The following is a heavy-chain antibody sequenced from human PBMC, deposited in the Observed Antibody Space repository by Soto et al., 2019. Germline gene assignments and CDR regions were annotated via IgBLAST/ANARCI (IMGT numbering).Heavy chain of an antibody. CDR1: GFTFNNYG. V-gene: IGHV3-30*18. J-gene: IGHJ5*02. Sequence: QVQLVESGGGVVQPGRSLRLSCVGSGFTFNNYGMHWVRQAPGKGLEWVAVISYEGRYTSSRDSVKGRFPISRDNSNNTLSHQMYSLRAEDIAVSFGAKELGYSASVSYPDLCGQGSLVTVAS. D-gene: IGHD3-10*01. CDR3: AKELGYSASVSYPDL. CDR2: ISYEGRYT.